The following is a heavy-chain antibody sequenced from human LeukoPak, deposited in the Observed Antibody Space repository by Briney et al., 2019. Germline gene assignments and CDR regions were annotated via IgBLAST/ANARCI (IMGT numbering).Heavy chain of an antibody. CDR1: AFTLNNYG. CDR3: AKSLRYRYGDCSED. V-gene: IGHV3-23*01. CDR2: ISDSGDST. J-gene: IGHJ4*02. D-gene: IGHD2-21*02. Sequence: GGSLRLSCTASAFTLNNYGMNWVRQAPGKGLEWVSAISDSGDSTYYADSVKGRFTISRDSSKNTVSLQMSSLRAEDTAVYYCAKSLRYRYGDCSEDWGQGTLVTVSS.